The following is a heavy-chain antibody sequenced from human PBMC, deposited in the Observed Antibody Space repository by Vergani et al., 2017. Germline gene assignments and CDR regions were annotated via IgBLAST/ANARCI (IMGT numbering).Heavy chain of an antibody. D-gene: IGHD2-15*01. CDR3: AGSRPYCTSGSCPAI. V-gene: IGHV4-61*02. CDR2: IHTGGST. J-gene: IGHJ4*02. Sequence: QVKLQESGPGLLKPSQTLSLTCTVSGESIRSGIHYWSWIRQPAGKGPEWIGHIHTGGSTDLNPSFKSRVSISVDPSKSQFSLKLNSVTVADTAVYYCAGSRPYCTSGSCPAIWGQGTLVTVSS. CDR1: GESIRSGIHY.